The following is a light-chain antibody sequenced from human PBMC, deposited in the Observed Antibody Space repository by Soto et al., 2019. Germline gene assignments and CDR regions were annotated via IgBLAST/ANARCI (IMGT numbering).Light chain of an antibody. Sequence: QAVVTQPPSVSADPGQKVTISCSGSSSNIGGNSVSWYQQLPGTAPKLLSYDDDKRHSGIPDRFSGSKSGTSATLGITGFQTGDEADYYCGSWDSSLSAYVFSTGTKLTVL. CDR1: SSNIGGNS. CDR2: DDD. J-gene: IGLJ1*01. V-gene: IGLV1-51*01. CDR3: GSWDSSLSAYV.